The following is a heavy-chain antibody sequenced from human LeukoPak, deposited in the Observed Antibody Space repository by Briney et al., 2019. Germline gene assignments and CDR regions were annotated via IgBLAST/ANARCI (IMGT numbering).Heavy chain of an antibody. J-gene: IGHJ6*02. CDR3: AREEPRLLWFGELSRYGMDV. CDR2: ISAYNGNT. CDR1: GYTFTSYG. Sequence: AAVNVSCKASGYTFTSYGISWVRQAPGQGREGMGWISAYNGNTNYAQKLQGRVTMTTDTSTSTAYMELRSLRSDDTAVYYCAREEPRLLWFGELSRYGMDVWGQGTTVTVSS. D-gene: IGHD3-10*01. V-gene: IGHV1-18*01.